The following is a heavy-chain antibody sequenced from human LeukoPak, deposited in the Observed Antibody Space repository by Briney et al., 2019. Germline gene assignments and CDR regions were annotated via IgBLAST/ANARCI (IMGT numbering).Heavy chain of an antibody. CDR1: GFTSSSYG. Sequence: HPRGCLRLSCAASGFTSSSYGMSWVRHAPGKGLEWVSAISGSGGSTYYADSVKGRFTISRDNSKNTLYLQMNSLRAEDTAVYYCAKGIRGWSNDAFDIWGQGTMVTVSS. CDR3: AKGIRGWSNDAFDI. V-gene: IGHV3-23*01. CDR2: ISGSGGST. J-gene: IGHJ3*02. D-gene: IGHD6-19*01.